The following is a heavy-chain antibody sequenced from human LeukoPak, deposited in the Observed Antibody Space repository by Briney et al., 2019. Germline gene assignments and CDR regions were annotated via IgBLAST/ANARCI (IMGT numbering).Heavy chain of an antibody. D-gene: IGHD6-19*01. Sequence: GGSLRLSCAASGFTFDDYGMSWVRQVPGKGLEWVSGINWNGGSTGYADSVKGRFTVSRDNAKNSLYLQMNSLRAEDTAVYYCARLHSSGWYPFDYWGQGTLVTVSS. CDR2: INWNGGST. CDR3: ARLHSSGWYPFDY. V-gene: IGHV3-20*04. CDR1: GFTFDDYG. J-gene: IGHJ4*02.